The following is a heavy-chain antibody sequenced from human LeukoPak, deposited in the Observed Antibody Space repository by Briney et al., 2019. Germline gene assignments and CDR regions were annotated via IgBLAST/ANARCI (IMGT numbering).Heavy chain of an antibody. Sequence: GGSLRLSCAASGFTFSTYVMNWFRQAPGKGLEWVSTISVGAEYIFYADSVKGRFTISRDDSNNALHLQMHSLRAEDTALYYCASGPPFLKYFEYWGQGTLVTVSS. V-gene: IGHV3-23*01. CDR3: ASGPPFLKYFEY. J-gene: IGHJ4*02. CDR2: ISVGAEYI. D-gene: IGHD3-3*01. CDR1: GFTFSTYV.